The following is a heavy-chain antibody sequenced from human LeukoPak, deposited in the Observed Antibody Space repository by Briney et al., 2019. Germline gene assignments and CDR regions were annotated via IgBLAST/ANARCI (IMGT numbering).Heavy chain of an antibody. CDR1: GGSISSGSYY. Sequence: SETLSLTCTVSGGSISSGSYYCSWVRQPAGKGLGWIGRIYTRGGTNYNPSLKCRVTISVDPSKKQFSLKLTSVTAADTAVYYCARVFGGPVSRRFDPWGQGTLVTVSS. CDR2: IYTRGGT. CDR3: ARVFGGPVSRRFDP. V-gene: IGHV4-61*02. D-gene: IGHD4-23*01. J-gene: IGHJ5*02.